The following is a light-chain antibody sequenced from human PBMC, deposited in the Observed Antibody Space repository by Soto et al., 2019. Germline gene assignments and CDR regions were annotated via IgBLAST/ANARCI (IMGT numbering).Light chain of an antibody. J-gene: IGLJ2*01. CDR2: DVS. CDR3: SSYTTGRTLL. CDR1: SSDIGAYNY. Sequence: QSALTQPASVSGSHGQSITFSCTGTSSDIGAYNYVAWYQQHPGKAPKLMIYDVSNRPSGVSSRFSGSQSGNTASLTISGLQAEDEADYYCSSYTTGRTLLFGGGTKLTVL. V-gene: IGLV2-14*01.